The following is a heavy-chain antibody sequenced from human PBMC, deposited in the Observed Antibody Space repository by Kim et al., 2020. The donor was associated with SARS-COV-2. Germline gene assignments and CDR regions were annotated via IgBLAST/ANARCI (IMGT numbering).Heavy chain of an antibody. J-gene: IGHJ6*02. CDR1: GFTFSSYS. D-gene: IGHD3-9*01. V-gene: IGHV3-21*01. Sequence: GGSLRLSCAASGFTFSSYSMNWVRQAPGKGLEWVSSISSSSSYIYYADSVKGRFTISRDNAKNSLYLQMNSLRAEDTAVYYCVRLGGGYDILTGYYYYYGMDVWGQGTTVTVSS. CDR3: VRLGGGYDILTGYYYYYGMDV. CDR2: ISSSSSYI.